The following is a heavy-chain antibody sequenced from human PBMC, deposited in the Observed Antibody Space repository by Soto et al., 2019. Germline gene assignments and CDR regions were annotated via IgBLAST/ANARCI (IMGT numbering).Heavy chain of an antibody. CDR1: GYTLTELS. D-gene: IGHD2-2*01. Sequence: QVQLVQSGAEVKKPGASVKVSCKVSGYTLTELSMHWVRQAPGKGLEWMGGFDPEDGETIYAQKFQCRVTMTEDTSTDTAYMELSSLRSEDTAVYYCATDQGCSSTSCSDAFDIWGQGTMVTVSS. CDR3: ATDQGCSSTSCSDAFDI. J-gene: IGHJ3*02. V-gene: IGHV1-24*01. CDR2: FDPEDGET.